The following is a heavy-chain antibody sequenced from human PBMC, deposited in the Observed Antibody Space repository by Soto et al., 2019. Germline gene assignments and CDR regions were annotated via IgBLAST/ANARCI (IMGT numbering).Heavy chain of an antibody. CDR3: ARTYSSSWSPFDY. D-gene: IGHD6-13*01. V-gene: IGHV4-34*01. J-gene: IGHJ4*02. CDR1: GGSFSGYY. CDR2: INQSGST. Sequence: QVQLQQWGAGLLKPSETLSITCAVYGGSFSGYYWSWIRQPPGKGLERIGEINQSGSTNYNPSLKSRVTISIDASKNQFSLMLSSVTAADTAVYYCARTYSSSWSPFDYWGQGTLVTVSS.